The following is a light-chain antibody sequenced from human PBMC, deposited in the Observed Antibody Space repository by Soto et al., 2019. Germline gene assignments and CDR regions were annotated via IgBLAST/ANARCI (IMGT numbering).Light chain of an antibody. CDR3: QQYGISPFT. V-gene: IGKV3-20*01. CDR1: QFVSSTY. Sequence: EVVLTQSPGPLSLSPGARVTLSCRSSQFVSSTYLAWYQQRPGQAPRLLIYGASSTATGIPDRFSGGGCETDFTLTISRLESEDSAVYYCQQYGISPFTLGGGTKVDIK. CDR2: GAS. J-gene: IGKJ4*01.